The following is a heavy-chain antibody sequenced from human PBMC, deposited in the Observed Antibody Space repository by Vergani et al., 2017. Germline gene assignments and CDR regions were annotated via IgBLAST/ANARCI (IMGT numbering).Heavy chain of an antibody. Sequence: QITLKESGPTLVKPTQTLTLTCTFSGFSLSTSGVGVGWIRQPPGTALEWLALIYWDDDKRYSPSLKSMLTTTKDTAKNQVVLTMTHMDPVDTATYYCAHRHHDDCDYYVFWFDPWGQGTLVTVSS. J-gene: IGHJ5*02. CDR3: AHRHHDDCDYYVFWFDP. D-gene: IGHD4-17*01. CDR1: GFSLSTSGVG. V-gene: IGHV2-5*02. CDR2: IYWDDDK.